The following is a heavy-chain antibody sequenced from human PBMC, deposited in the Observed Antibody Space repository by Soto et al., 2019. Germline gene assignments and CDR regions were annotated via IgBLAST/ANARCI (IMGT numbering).Heavy chain of an antibody. J-gene: IGHJ4*02. CDR3: ARASIAAAGYYFDY. V-gene: IGHV3-53*01. CDR1: GFTVSTYY. D-gene: IGHD6-13*01. Sequence: EVQLVESGGGLIQPGGSLRLSCAASGFTVSTYYMSWVHQAPGKGLEWVSVIYSGGSTYYADSVKGRFTISRDNSKNTLYLQMNSLRAEDTAVYYCARASIAAAGYYFDYWGQGTLVTVSS. CDR2: IYSGGST.